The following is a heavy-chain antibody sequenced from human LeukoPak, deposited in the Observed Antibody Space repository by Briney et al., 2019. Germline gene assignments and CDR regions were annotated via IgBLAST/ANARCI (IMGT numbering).Heavy chain of an antibody. V-gene: IGHV4-59*01. J-gene: IGHJ4*02. D-gene: IGHD6-13*01. CDR3: PRGEDSSIWYPTPTTFDY. Sequence: PSESLSLTCTVAGGSISSYYWSWIRQPPGKGLGWIGYVYYSGSTTYNPSLKSRVTISVDTSKNQFSLKLSSVAAADTAVYYCPRGEDSSIWYPTPTTFDYWGQGTLVTVPS. CDR2: VYYSGST. CDR1: GGSISSYY.